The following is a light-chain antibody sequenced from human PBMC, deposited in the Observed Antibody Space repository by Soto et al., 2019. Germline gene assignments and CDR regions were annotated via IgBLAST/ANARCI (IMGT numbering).Light chain of an antibody. V-gene: IGKV1-39*01. CDR2: AAS. CDR1: RSISNY. CDR3: QQSYSVPR. J-gene: IGKJ1*01. Sequence: DIQMTQSPSCLSASVGDRVTITCRASRSISNYLNWYQQKSGKAPRLLIYAASSLQTGVPSRFSGTGAGTAFTLTITSLQPEDSATYYCQQSYSVPRFGQGTRVDLK.